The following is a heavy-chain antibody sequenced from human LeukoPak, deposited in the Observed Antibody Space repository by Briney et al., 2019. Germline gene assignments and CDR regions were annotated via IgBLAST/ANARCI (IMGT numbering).Heavy chain of an antibody. CDR3: ARAPRVTMIIVTPGAFDM. CDR2: IYYSGNT. CDR1: GGSISSSSFY. Sequence: SETLSLTCTVSGGSISSSSFYWGWIRQPPGKGLEWIGSIYYSGNTYYNPSLKSRVTISVDTSKKRYSLKLSSVTAADTAMYYCARAPRVTMIIVTPGAFDMWGQGTMVTVSS. J-gene: IGHJ3*02. V-gene: IGHV4-39*07. D-gene: IGHD3-22*01.